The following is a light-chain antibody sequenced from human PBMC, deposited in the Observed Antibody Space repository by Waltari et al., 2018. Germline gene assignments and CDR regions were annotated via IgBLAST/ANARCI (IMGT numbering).Light chain of an antibody. J-gene: IGKJ4*01. Sequence: DMALPQSPGTLSLSPGERATLSCRASQSVSSSYLAWYQQKPGQAPRLLIYGASSRATGIPDRFSGSGSGTDFSLTISRLEPEDFAVYYCQRYGSSPLTFGGGTKVEIK. CDR2: GAS. CDR1: QSVSSSY. V-gene: IGKV3-20*01. CDR3: QRYGSSPLT.